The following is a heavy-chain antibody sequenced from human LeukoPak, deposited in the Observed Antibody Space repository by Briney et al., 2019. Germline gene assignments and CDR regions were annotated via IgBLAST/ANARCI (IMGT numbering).Heavy chain of an antibody. CDR2: IRGSGGAT. D-gene: IGHD3-22*01. J-gene: IGHJ6*02. Sequence: GGSLRLSCEASGFTFSSYAIRWVRQAPGTGLEWVSSIRGSGGATYYADSVGGRFSISRDSSKNTVYLQMNSLRDEDTAVYYCARARPWDSSRSYYFGMDVWGHGTTVTVSS. CDR3: ARARPWDSSRSYYFGMDV. CDR1: GFTFSSYA. V-gene: IGHV3-23*01.